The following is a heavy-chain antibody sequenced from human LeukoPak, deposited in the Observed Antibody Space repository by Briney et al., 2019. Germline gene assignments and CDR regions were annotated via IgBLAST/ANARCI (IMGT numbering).Heavy chain of an antibody. CDR1: GGSISGYY. Sequence: SETLSLTCTVSGGSISGYYWDWIRQTPGKGLEWSGNIFYSGGTNYNPSLKSRVTLSLDTSKSQFPLKLSSVTAADTAVYFCARGDYDILTAYYDYWGQGTLVTVSS. J-gene: IGHJ4*02. CDR3: ARGDYDILTAYYDY. V-gene: IGHV4-59*01. CDR2: IFYSGGT. D-gene: IGHD3-9*01.